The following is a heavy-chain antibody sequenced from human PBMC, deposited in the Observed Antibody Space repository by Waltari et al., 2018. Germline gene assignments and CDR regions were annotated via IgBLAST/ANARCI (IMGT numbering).Heavy chain of an antibody. CDR3: AGPDYYGSGSRGPGAY. D-gene: IGHD3-10*01. J-gene: IGHJ4*02. CDR2: IRYDGSNK. CDR1: GFTFSSYG. V-gene: IGHV3-30*02. Sequence: QVQLVESGGGVVQPGGSPRLSCAASGFTFSSYGMHWVRQAPGKGLEWVAFIRYDGSNKYYADSVKGRFTISRDNSKNTLYLQMNSLRAEDTAVYYCAGPDYYGSGSRGPGAYWGQGTLVTVSS.